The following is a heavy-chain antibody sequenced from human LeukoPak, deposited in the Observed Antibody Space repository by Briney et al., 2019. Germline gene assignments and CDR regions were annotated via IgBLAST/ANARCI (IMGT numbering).Heavy chain of an antibody. CDR2: ISAYNGNS. J-gene: IGHJ4*02. CDR3: ARNAGYSSSWYVY. D-gene: IGHD6-13*01. CDR1: GYNFTTYG. Sequence: ASVKVSCKASGYNFTTYGINWVRQAPGQGLEWMGWISAYNGNSNYAQKLQGRVTMTTDTSTSTAYMELRSLTSDDTAVYYCARNAGYSSSWYVYWGQGTLVTVSS. V-gene: IGHV1-18*01.